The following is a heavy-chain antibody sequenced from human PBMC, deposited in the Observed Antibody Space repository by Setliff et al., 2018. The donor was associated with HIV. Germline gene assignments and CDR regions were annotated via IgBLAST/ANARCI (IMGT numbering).Heavy chain of an antibody. CDR2: VSQSGST. CDR3: ARVPVAGANWFDP. J-gene: IGHJ5*02. CDR1: GVSINRTDHY. V-gene: IGHV4-39*01. Sequence: LSLTCSVSGVSINRTDHYWGWIRQSPGKRLEWIGSVSQSGSTYFNPSLKSRITISVDRSKNLFSLKLISVTAADQGVYYCARVPVAGANWFDPWGLGTLVTVSS. D-gene: IGHD2-21*01.